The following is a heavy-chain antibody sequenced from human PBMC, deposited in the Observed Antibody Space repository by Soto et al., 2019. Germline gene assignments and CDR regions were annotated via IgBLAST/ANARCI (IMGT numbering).Heavy chain of an antibody. J-gene: IGHJ4*02. Sequence: EVQLVRSGAEVKKPGESLRISCKGSGYSFTSYWMSWVRQMPGKGLEWMGRIDLSDSYTNYSPSFQGHVTISADKSITTAYLQWSSLKASDSAMYYCASIPGGTTGYSDYWGQGTLVTVSS. V-gene: IGHV5-10-1*01. CDR2: IDLSDSYT. CDR1: GYSFTSYW. CDR3: ASIPGGTTGYSDY. D-gene: IGHD3-9*01.